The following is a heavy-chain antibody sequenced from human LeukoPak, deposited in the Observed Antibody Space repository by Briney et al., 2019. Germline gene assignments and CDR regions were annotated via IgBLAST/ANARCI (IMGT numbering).Heavy chain of an antibody. V-gene: IGHV1-18*01. CDR1: GYTFTSYG. D-gene: IGHD3-10*01. J-gene: IGHJ4*02. CDR3: ARDIDYYGSGSYED. CDR2: ISAYNGNT. Sequence: ASVKVSCKASGYTFTSYGISWVRPAPGQGLEWMGWISAYNGNTNYAQKLQGRVTMTTDTSTSTAYMELRSLRSDDTAVYYCARDIDYYGSGSYEDWGQGTLVTVSS.